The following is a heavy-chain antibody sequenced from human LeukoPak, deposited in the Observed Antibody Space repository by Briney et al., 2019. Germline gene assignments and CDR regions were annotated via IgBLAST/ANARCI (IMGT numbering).Heavy chain of an antibody. D-gene: IGHD3-22*01. CDR2: VHSSGNT. J-gene: IGHJ5*02. V-gene: IGHV4-59*01. CDR1: GDSITNYY. Sequence: SEALSLTCTVSGDSITNYYWSWIRQPPGKGLEWIAFVHSSGNTNYNPSFKGRVSISADTSKNQFSLNLRSVTAADTAIYYCARGGASSEWFDPWGQGTLVTVSS. CDR3: ARGGASSEWFDP.